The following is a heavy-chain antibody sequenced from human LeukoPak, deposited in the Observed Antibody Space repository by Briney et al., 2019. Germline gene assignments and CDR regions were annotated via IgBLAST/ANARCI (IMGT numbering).Heavy chain of an antibody. CDR3: ARDMTMTQMGY. Sequence: GGSLRLSCAASGFTFSSYSMNWVRQAPGKGLEWVSSISSSSSYIYYADSAKGRFTISRDNAKNSLYLQMNSLRAEDTAVYYCARDMTMTQMGYWGQGTLVTVSS. CDR1: GFTFSSYS. V-gene: IGHV3-21*01. CDR2: ISSSSSYI. J-gene: IGHJ4*02. D-gene: IGHD3-22*01.